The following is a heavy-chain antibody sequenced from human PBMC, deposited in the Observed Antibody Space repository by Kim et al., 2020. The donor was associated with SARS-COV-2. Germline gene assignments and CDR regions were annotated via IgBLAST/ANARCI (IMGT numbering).Heavy chain of an antibody. J-gene: IGHJ4*02. V-gene: IGHV4-59*01. D-gene: IGHD5-18*01. CDR3: ARVQTYSYGSLFDY. Sequence: NPSLKRRVTISVDTSKNQFPLKLSSVTAADTAVYYCARVQTYSYGSLFDYWGQGTLVTVSS.